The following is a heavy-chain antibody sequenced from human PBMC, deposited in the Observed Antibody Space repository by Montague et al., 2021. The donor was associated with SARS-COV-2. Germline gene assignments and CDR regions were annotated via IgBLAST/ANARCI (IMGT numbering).Heavy chain of an antibody. J-gene: IGHJ4*02. CDR1: GGSISSYY. CDR2: IYYSRST. V-gene: IGHV4-59*01. D-gene: IGHD3-3*01. CDR3: ASERITIFGVVTWPAYLDY. Sequence: SETLSLTCTVSGGSISSYYWSWIRQPPGKGLEWIGNIYYSRSTNXXPSLKSRVTISVDTSKNQFSLKLSSVTAADTAVYYCASERITIFGVVTWPAYLDYWGQGTLVTASS.